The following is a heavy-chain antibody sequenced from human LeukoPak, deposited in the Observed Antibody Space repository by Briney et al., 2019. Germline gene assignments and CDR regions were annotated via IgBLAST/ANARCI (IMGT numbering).Heavy chain of an antibody. D-gene: IGHD7-27*01. CDR1: GGSISSGSYY. CDR2: IYTSGST. J-gene: IGHJ3*02. Sequence: SETLSLTCTVSGGSISSGSYYWSWIRQPAGKGLEWIGRIYTSGSTYYNPSLKSRVTISVDRSKNQFSLKLSSVTAADTAVYYCAREANWGLGAFDIWGQGTMVTVSS. V-gene: IGHV4-61*02. CDR3: AREANWGLGAFDI.